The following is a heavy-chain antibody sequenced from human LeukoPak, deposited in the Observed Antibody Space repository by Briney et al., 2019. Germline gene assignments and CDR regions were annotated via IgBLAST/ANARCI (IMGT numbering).Heavy chain of an antibody. CDR3: ARDLFGMAYYFDY. V-gene: IGHV3-23*01. J-gene: IGHJ4*02. CDR2: ISNGGDTA. Sequence: AGGSLRLSCAASGFTFSTSAMNWVRQAPGKGLEWVSTISNGGDTAYYADSVKGRFTISKDNSKNTLFLQMNSLRAEDTAVYYCARDLFGMAYYFDYWGQGTLVTVSS. CDR1: GFTFSTSA. D-gene: IGHD3-16*01.